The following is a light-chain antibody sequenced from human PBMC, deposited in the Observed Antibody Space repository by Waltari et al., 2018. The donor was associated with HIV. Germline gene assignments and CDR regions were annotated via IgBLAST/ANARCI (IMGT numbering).Light chain of an antibody. V-gene: IGLV1-40*01. J-gene: IGLJ3*02. CDR2: GNT. CDR1: SSNIGTNYD. Sequence: QSVLTQPPSVSGAPGQNVTVSCTGSSSNIGTNYDFNWYQFLPGEVPKLLIYGNTIRPAGVPGRFSGSSSGTSASLAITGLQPADEADYYCQSYDNTVNGWVFGGGTRVTV. CDR3: QSYDNTVNGWV.